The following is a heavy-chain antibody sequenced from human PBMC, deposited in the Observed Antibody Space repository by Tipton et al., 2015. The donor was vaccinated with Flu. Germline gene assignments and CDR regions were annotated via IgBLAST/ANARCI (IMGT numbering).Heavy chain of an antibody. J-gene: IGHJ4*02. CDR3: ARAYSSYYFDY. CDR1: GYTVSGHY. Sequence: QLVQSGAEVKEPGASVKVSCKASGYTVSGHYMHWVRQAPGQGLEWMGRINPNSGGTNYAQKFQGRVTMTRDTSISTAYMELSRLRSDDTAVYYCARAYSSYYFDYWGQGTLVTVSS. CDR2: INPNSGGT. V-gene: IGHV1-2*06. D-gene: IGHD6-6*01.